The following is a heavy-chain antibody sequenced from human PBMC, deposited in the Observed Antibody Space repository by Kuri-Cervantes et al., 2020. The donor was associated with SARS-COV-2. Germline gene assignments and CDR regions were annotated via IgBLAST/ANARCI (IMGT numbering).Heavy chain of an antibody. CDR1: GASITSGGYS. CDR2: IYPGGST. D-gene: IGHD3-9*01. Sequence: SETLSLTCVVSGASITSGGYSWSWVRQPPGEGLEWIGFIYPGGSTSYNPSLQSRVTISMDGSENQFSLRLTSVTAADTADYYCARVLDFDHHGIDVWGQGTLVTVSS. J-gene: IGHJ3*01. V-gene: IGHV4-30-2*01. CDR3: ARVLDFDHHGIDV.